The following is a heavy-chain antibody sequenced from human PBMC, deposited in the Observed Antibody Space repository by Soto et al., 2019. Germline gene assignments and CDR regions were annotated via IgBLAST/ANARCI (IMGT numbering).Heavy chain of an antibody. D-gene: IGHD5-18*01. Sequence: QVQLVESGGGVVQPGRSLRLSCAASGFTFSSYDMHWVREASGKGLEWVAVISYDGSNKYYADSVKGRFTISRDNSKNALYLQMNSLRAEDTAVYYCARLQYTRDTAMAHGMDVWGQRLTVTVS. CDR3: ARLQYTRDTAMAHGMDV. J-gene: IGHJ6*02. CDR2: ISYDGSNK. CDR1: GFTFSSYD. V-gene: IGHV3-30*14.